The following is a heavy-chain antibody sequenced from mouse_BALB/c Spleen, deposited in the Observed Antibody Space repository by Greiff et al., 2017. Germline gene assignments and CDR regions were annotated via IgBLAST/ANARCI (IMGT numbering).Heavy chain of an antibody. D-gene: IGHD1-1*01. J-gene: IGHJ3*01. Sequence: EVQLQQSGPSLVKPSQTLSLTCSVTGDSITSCYWNWIRKFPGNKLEYMGYISYSGSTYYNPSLKSRISITRDTSKNQYYLQLNSVTTEDTATYYCARHYGSSYGFAYWGQGTLVTVSA. V-gene: IGHV3-8*02. CDR2: ISYSGST. CDR3: ARHYGSSYGFAY. CDR1: GDSITSCY.